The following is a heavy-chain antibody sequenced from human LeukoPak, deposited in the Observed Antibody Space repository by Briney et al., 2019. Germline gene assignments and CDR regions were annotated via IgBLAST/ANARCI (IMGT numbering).Heavy chain of an antibody. V-gene: IGHV3-30*04. D-gene: IGHD3-9*01. CDR2: ISYDGSNK. CDR1: GFTFSSYA. CDR3: ARGAPIWYNDILTGYYREGLDV. Sequence: GGSLRLSCAASGFTFSSYAMHWVRQAPGKGLEWVAIISYDGSNKYYADSVKGRFTISRDNSKDTLYLQMNSPRAEDTAVYYCARGAPIWYNDILTGYYREGLDVWGQGTTVTVSS. J-gene: IGHJ6*02.